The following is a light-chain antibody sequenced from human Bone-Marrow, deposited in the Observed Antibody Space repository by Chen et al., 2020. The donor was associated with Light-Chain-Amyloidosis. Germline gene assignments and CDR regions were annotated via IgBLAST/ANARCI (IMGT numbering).Light chain of an antibody. CDR1: SGSVSTNHH. CDR2: GTN. V-gene: IGLV8-61*01. Sequence: QTLVTQEPAFSVSPGGTVTLTCALASGSVSTNHHPTWFQQTPGQPPRPLISGTNRRSSGVPARFSGSIVEKKAALTITGAQAEDECDYYCLLHVGSGVWVFGGGAKLTVL. CDR3: LLHVGSGVWV. J-gene: IGLJ3*02.